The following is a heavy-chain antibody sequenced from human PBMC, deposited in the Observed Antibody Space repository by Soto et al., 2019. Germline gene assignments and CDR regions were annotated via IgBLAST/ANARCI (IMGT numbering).Heavy chain of an antibody. CDR1: GGSISSGGYY. J-gene: IGHJ6*03. V-gene: IGHV4-31*03. Sequence: QVQLQESGPGLVKPSQTLSLTCTVSGGSISSGGYYWSWIRQHPGKGLEWIGYIYYSGSTYYNPSLKSRVTISVDTSKNQFSLKLSSVTAADTAVYYCAREHCSSTSCYRDDYYYYYMDVWGKGTTVTVSS. CDR2: IYYSGST. CDR3: AREHCSSTSCYRDDYYYYYMDV. D-gene: IGHD2-2*01.